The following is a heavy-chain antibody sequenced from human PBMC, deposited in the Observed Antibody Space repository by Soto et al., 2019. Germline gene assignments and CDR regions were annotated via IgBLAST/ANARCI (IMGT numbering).Heavy chain of an antibody. J-gene: IGHJ4*02. Sequence: PGGSLRLSCAASGFTFSSYAMSWVRQAPGKGLEWVSAISGSGISTYYADSVKGRFTISRDNSKNTLYLQMNSLRAEHTAVYYCAKEQKDSSSLSELNYWGQGTLFTVSS. D-gene: IGHD6-13*01. CDR2: ISGSGIST. V-gene: IGHV3-23*01. CDR1: GFTFSSYA. CDR3: AKEQKDSSSLSELNY.